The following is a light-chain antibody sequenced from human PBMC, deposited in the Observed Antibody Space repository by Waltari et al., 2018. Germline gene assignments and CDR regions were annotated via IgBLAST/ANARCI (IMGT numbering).Light chain of an antibody. Sequence: DIQMTQSPSAVSASVVDRVTTTCRASQDISNYLAWFQQKPGKAPKRLIFAASSLQSGVPARFSGSGSATEFTLTISNLQPEDFGTYYCLQDNTYPWTFGQGTRVDI. J-gene: IGKJ1*01. V-gene: IGKV1-17*03. CDR1: QDISNY. CDR3: LQDNTYPWT. CDR2: AAS.